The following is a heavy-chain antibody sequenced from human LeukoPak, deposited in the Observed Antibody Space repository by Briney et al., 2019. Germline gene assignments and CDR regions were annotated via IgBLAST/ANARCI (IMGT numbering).Heavy chain of an antibody. CDR1: GGSIISYY. CDR2: SYYSGST. Sequence: SETLSLTCSVSGGSIISYYWSWIRQPPGKGLEYIGYSYYSGSTDYNPSLKSRVTISVDTSKNQFSLMLNSVTAADTAVYYCARQSIADRRACDIRVQGTMVTVSS. V-gene: IGHV4-59*08. J-gene: IGHJ3*02. CDR3: ARQSIADRRACDI. D-gene: IGHD6-6*01.